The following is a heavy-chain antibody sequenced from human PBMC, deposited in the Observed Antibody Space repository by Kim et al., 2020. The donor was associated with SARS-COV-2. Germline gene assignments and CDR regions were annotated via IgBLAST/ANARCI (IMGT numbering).Heavy chain of an antibody. V-gene: IGHV3-21*01. D-gene: IGHD3-22*01. CDR3: ARGVITTTTGGVDY. J-gene: IGHJ4*02. Sequence: ASVKGRFTITRDNAKNSLNLQMNSLRAEDTAVYYCARGVITTTTGGVDYWGQGTLVTVSS.